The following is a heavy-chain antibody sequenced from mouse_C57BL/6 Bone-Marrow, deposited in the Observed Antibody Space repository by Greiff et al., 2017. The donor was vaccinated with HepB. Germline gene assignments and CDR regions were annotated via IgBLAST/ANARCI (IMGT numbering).Heavy chain of an antibody. Sequence: EVKVVESGGGLVQPKGSLKLSCAASGFSFNTYAMNWVRQAPGKGLEWVARIRSKSNNYATYYADSVKDRFTISRDDSESMLYLQMNNLKTEDTAMYYCVRHGYSNPFDYWGQGTTLTVSS. V-gene: IGHV10-1*01. J-gene: IGHJ2*01. CDR2: IRSKSNNYAT. D-gene: IGHD2-5*01. CDR1: GFSFNTYA. CDR3: VRHGYSNPFDY.